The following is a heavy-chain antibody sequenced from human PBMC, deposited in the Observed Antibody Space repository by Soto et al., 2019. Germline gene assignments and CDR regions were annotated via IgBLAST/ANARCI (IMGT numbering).Heavy chain of an antibody. CDR3: ATVVYDFWSGQRTNWFDP. CDR1: GYALTELS. CDR2: FDPEDGET. V-gene: IGHV1-24*01. D-gene: IGHD3-3*01. J-gene: IGHJ5*02. Sequence: ASVKVSCKVSGYALTELSMHWVRQAPGKGLEWMGGFDPEDGETIYAQKFQGRVTMTEDTSTDTAYTELSSLRSEDTAVYYCATVVYDFWSGQRTNWFDPWGQGTLVTVSS.